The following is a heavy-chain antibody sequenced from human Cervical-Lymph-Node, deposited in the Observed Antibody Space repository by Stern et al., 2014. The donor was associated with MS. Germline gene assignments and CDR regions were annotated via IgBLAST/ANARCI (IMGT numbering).Heavy chain of an antibody. D-gene: IGHD1-26*01. CDR2: LHASGAT. J-gene: IGHJ4*02. CDR1: GASISSGTSY. CDR3: ARGHWELLGNNYFDS. V-gene: IGHV4-61*02. Sequence: VQLVESCPGLVKPSQTLSLTCTVSGASISSGTSYWSWIRQPAGGGLEWIGRLHASGATYYNPSLKSRVTISGDTSKNQFSLNLTSVTAADTAVYYCARGHWELLGNNYFDSWGQGTLVTVSS.